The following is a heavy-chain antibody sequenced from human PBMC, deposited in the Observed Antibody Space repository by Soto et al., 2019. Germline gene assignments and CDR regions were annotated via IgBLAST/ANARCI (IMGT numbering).Heavy chain of an antibody. CDR3: ARERGSTIFRNYGMDV. Sequence: QVQLQESGPGLVKPSETLSLTCTVSGGSISSYYWSWIRQPPGKGLEWIGYIYYSGSTNYNPSLKSRVTISVDTSKNQFSLKLSSVTAADTAVYYCARERGSTIFRNYGMDVWGQGTTVTVSS. D-gene: IGHD3-3*01. J-gene: IGHJ6*02. CDR2: IYYSGST. CDR1: GGSISSYY. V-gene: IGHV4-59*01.